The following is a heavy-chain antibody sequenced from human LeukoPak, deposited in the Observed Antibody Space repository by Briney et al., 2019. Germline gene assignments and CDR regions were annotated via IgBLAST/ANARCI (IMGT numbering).Heavy chain of an antibody. J-gene: IGHJ3*02. CDR1: GGSFSGYY. CDR2: INHSGST. V-gene: IGHV4-34*01. Sequence: SETLSLTCAVYGGSFSGYYWSWIRQPPGKGLEWIGEINHSGSTNYNPSLKSRVTISVDTSKNQFSLKLSSVTAADTAVYYCAREWNYYAFEIWGQGTMVSVSS. D-gene: IGHD1-7*01. CDR3: AREWNYYAFEI.